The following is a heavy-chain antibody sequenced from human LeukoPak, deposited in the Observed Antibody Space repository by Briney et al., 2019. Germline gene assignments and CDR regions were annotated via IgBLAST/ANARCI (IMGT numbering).Heavy chain of an antibody. J-gene: IGHJ6*03. CDR1: GFTFSSYS. CDR2: ISSSSSTI. CDR3: ARVAYYYDSSGYYSDYYYMDV. D-gene: IGHD3-22*01. Sequence: PGGSLRLSCAASGFTFSSYSMNWVRQAPGKGLEWVSYISSSSSTIYYADSVKGRFTISRDNAKNSLYLQMNSLRAEDTAVYYCARVAYYYDSSGYYSDYYYMDVWGKGTTVTVSS. V-gene: IGHV3-48*04.